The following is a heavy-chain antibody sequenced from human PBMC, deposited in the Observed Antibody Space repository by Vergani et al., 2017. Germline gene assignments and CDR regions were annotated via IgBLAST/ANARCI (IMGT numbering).Heavy chain of an antibody. V-gene: IGHV3-23*01. D-gene: IGHD3-22*01. Sequence: EVQLLESGGGLVQPGGSLRLSCAASGFTFSSYAMSWVRQAPGKGREWVPAISGSGGSTYYADSGKGRFTISRDNSKNTLYLQMNSRRAEDTAVYYCAKSFRGYYDSSGYYYFGFDYWGQGTLVTVSS. CDR3: AKSFRGYYDSSGYYYFGFDY. CDR1: GFTFSSYA. J-gene: IGHJ4*02. CDR2: ISGSGGST.